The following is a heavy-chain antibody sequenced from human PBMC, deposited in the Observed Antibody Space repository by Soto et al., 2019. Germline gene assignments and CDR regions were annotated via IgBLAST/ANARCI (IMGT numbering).Heavy chain of an antibody. J-gene: IGHJ6*02. CDR2: ITSNGGNT. Sequence: LRLSCAASGFTFSSYAMHWVRQAPGKGLEYVSGITSNGGNTDYASSVKGRFTISRDNSKNTLYLQMGSLRAEDMAVYYCARRIPFGYGMDVWGQGTTVTVSS. CDR1: GFTFSSYA. CDR3: ARRIPFGYGMDV. V-gene: IGHV3-64*01. D-gene: IGHD2-21*01.